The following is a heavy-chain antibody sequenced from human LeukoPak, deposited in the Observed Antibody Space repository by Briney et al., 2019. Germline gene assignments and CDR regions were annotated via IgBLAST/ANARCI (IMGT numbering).Heavy chain of an antibody. J-gene: IGHJ4*02. Sequence: GGSLRLSCAASGFIFSSYEMSWVRQAPGKGLEWVSYISSSGRTMYYADSVKGRFTVSRDNAKNSLYLQMNSLRAEDTAVYYCASSRLGDYIYFDYWGQGTLVTVSS. V-gene: IGHV3-48*03. CDR3: ASSRLGDYIYFDY. D-gene: IGHD4-17*01. CDR2: ISSSGRTM. CDR1: GFIFSSYE.